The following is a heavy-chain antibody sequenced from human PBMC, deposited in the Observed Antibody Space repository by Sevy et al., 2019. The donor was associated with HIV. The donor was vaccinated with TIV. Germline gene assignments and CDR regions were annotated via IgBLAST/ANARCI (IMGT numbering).Heavy chain of an antibody. CDR1: GFTFSTYA. D-gene: IGHD3-22*01. CDR2: ISGGGGNT. V-gene: IGHV3-64*01. J-gene: IGHJ6*02. Sequence: AGSLRLSCAASGFTFSTYAMYWVRQAPGKGLEYVSAISGGGGNTYYGTSVKGRFTVSRDNAKNTLYLQMGSLRAEDMAVYFCARKYHDTSGYPRYSMDVWGQGTTVTVSS. CDR3: ARKYHDTSGYPRYSMDV.